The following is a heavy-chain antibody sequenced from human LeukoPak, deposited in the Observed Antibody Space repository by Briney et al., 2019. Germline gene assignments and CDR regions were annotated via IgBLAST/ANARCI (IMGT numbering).Heavy chain of an antibody. CDR3: XXXXGGGLCYFDY. D-gene: IGHD2-2*01. Sequence: SXAAXGFDFSSYGMHWVRQAPGKGLEWVAFIQNDGINTYYADSVKGRFTISRDNSKNTLYLQMKSLRAEDRTVYYXXXXXGGGLCYFDYWGQGTLVTVSS. CDR1: GFDFSSYG. CDR2: IQNDGINT. J-gene: IGHJ4*02. V-gene: IGHV3-30*02.